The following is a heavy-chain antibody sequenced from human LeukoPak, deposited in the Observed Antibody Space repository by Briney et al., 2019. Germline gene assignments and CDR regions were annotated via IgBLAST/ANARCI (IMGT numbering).Heavy chain of an antibody. Sequence: GGSLRLSCAASGFTFSSYSMNWVRQAPGKGLEWVSSISSSSSYIYYADSVKGRFTISRDNAKNSLYLQMNSLRAEDTAVYYCARDPGGGDFWSGYYPDAFDIWGQGTMVTVSS. V-gene: IGHV3-21*01. J-gene: IGHJ3*02. CDR3: ARDPGGGDFWSGYYPDAFDI. CDR2: ISSSSSYI. CDR1: GFTFSSYS. D-gene: IGHD3-3*01.